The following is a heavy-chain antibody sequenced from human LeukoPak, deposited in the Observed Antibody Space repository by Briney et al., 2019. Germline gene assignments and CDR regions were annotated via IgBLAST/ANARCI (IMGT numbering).Heavy chain of an antibody. V-gene: IGHV1-2*02. CDR2: INPNSGGT. CDR3: ARAYYYGSGSFSYYYYYMDV. D-gene: IGHD3-10*01. Sequence: ASVKVSCKASGYTFTGYYMHWVRQAPGQGLEWMGWINPNSGGTNYAQKFQGRVTMTRDTSISTAYMELSRLRSDDTAVYYCARAYYYGSGSFSYYYYYMDVWGKGTTVIVSS. J-gene: IGHJ6*03. CDR1: GYTFTGYY.